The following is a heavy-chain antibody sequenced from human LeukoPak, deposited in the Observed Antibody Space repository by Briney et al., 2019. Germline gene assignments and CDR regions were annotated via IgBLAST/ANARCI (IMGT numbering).Heavy chain of an antibody. J-gene: IGHJ3*02. CDR2: ISGSGGST. V-gene: IGHV3-23*01. CDR1: GFTFSTYG. Sequence: GGSLRLSCAASGFTFSTYGMSWVRQAPGKGLEWVSAISGSGGSTYYADSVKGRFTISRDNSKNTLYLQMNSLRAEDRAVYYCAGPRRDLLSAFEIWGQGTMVTVSS. D-gene: IGHD3-10*01. CDR3: AGPRRDLLSAFEI.